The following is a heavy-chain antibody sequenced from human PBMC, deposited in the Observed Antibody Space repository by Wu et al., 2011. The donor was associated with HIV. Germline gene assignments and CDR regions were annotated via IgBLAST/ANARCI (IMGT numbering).Heavy chain of an antibody. D-gene: IGHD3-10*01. Sequence: QVQLVQSGAEVKKPGSSVKVSCKASGGTFSDYAFCWVRQAPGQGLEWIGEIIPVFDTVFYAQKFQGRVTITADKSTSTAYMELSSLRSEDTAVYYCAREGAGGYYGSGSYSVYWGQGTLVTVSS. J-gene: IGHJ4*02. V-gene: IGHV1-69*14. CDR3: AREGAGGYYGSGSYSVY. CDR1: GGTFSDYA. CDR2: IIPVFDTV.